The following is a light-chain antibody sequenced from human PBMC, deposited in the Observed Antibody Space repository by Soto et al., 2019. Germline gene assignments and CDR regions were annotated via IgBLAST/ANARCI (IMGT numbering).Light chain of an antibody. CDR2: DAS. Sequence: EIPMTQKPSILYTSVGDRVNITCRASHNINRWLAWYQQKPGKAPKLLIYDASRLESGVPSRFGGSGSGTEFTLSISSLQPDDGASYYCQEYNSYSGTFGPGSMV. J-gene: IGKJ1*01. CDR1: HNINRW. CDR3: QEYNSYSGT. V-gene: IGKV1-5*01.